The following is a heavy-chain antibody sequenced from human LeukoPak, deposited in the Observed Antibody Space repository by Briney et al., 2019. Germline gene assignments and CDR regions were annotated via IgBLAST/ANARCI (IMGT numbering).Heavy chain of an antibody. D-gene: IGHD4-11*01. CDR1: GGSISSSY. CDR3: ARQGPLTTAVTTRTNPFDY. CDR2: THYSGKT. Sequence: SETLSLTCTVSGGSISSSYWSWIRQPPGKGLEWIGYTHYSGKTNYNASLKSRVTISVDMSKNQFSLKLNSVTAADTAVYYCARQGPLTTAVTTRTNPFDYWGQGTLVTVSS. V-gene: IGHV4-59*08. J-gene: IGHJ4*02.